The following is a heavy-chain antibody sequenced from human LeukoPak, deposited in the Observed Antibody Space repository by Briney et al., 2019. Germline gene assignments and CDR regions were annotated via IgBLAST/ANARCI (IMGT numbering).Heavy chain of an antibody. CDR1: GFTFSSYW. J-gene: IGHJ6*02. Sequence: GSPRLSCAASGFTFSSYWMSWVRQAPGKGLMWVSQINSDGSATSCADPVKGRCTISRDNAKNMLYFEMNSLRVEDTAVYFCTRDHGLDVWGQGTTVTVSS. V-gene: IGHV3-74*01. CDR2: INSDGSAT. CDR3: TRDHGLDV.